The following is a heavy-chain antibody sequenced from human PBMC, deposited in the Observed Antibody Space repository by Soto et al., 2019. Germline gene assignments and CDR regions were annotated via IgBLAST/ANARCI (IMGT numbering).Heavy chain of an antibody. V-gene: IGHV4-39*01. CDR3: ARQYYFVSVSYYKRPFDF. Sequence: QLQLQESGPGLVKPSETLSLTCTVSGGSISSSSYYWGWIRQPPRKGVEWIGSIYSSGNTYYNPSLKSRVLISVDTAKIQFYLKMSFVTAADTAVYYCARQYYFVSVSYYKRPFDFWGQATLITVSS. CDR1: GGSISSSSYY. D-gene: IGHD3-10*01. J-gene: IGHJ4*02. CDR2: IYSSGNT.